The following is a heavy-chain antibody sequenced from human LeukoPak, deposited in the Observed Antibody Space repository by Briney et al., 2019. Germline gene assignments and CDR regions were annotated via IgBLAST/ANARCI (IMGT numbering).Heavy chain of an antibody. V-gene: IGHV5-51*01. J-gene: IGHJ4*02. CDR2: IYPGDSDT. CDR3: ARHEKEPDFWSGYNIDY. CDR1: GYSFTSYW. D-gene: IGHD3-3*01. Sequence: KPGESLKISCKGSGYSFTSYWIGWVRQMPGKGLEWMGIIYPGDSDTRYSPSFQGQVTISADKSISTAHLQWSSLKASDTAMYYCARHEKEPDFWSGYNIDYWGQGTLVTVSS.